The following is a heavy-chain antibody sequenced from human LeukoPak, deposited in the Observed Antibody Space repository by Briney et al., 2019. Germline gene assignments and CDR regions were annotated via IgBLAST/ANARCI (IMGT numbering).Heavy chain of an antibody. CDR1: GGYISSYY. Sequence: SETLSLTCTVSGGYISSYYWSWIRLPPGKGLEWIGYLSKSGNTNYSPSLKSRVTIFGDTSKNQFFLKLSSVTAADTAMYYCARARYVNSFYAFDIWGQGTLVTVSS. J-gene: IGHJ3*02. CDR2: LSKSGNT. V-gene: IGHV4-59*01. CDR3: ARARYVNSFYAFDI. D-gene: IGHD3-9*01.